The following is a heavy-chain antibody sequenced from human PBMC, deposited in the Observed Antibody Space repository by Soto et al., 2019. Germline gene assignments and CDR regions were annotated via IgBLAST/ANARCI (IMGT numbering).Heavy chain of an antibody. J-gene: IGHJ3*01. D-gene: IGHD3-10*01. V-gene: IGHV2-5*02. CDR2: IYWDDDK. CDR1: GFSLSTSGVG. Sequence: SGPTLVNPTQTLTLTCTFSGFSLSTSGVGVGWIRQPPGKALEWLALIYWDDDKRYSPSLKSRLTITKDTSKNQVVLTMTNMDPVDTATYYCAHVYGSGRKRRSYYDAFDLWGQGTMVTVSS. CDR3: AHVYGSGRKRRSYYDAFDL.